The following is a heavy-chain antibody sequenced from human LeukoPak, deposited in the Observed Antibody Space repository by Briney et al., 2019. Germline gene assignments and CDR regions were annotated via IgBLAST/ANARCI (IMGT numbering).Heavy chain of an antibody. Sequence: GGSLRLSCAASGFTFSSYGMHWVRQAPGKGLEWVAFIRYDGSNKYYADSVKGRFTISRDSSKNTLYLQMNSLGAEDTAVYYCAKDPWLVRGSYFDYWGQGTLVTVSS. CDR2: IRYDGSNK. CDR1: GFTFSSYG. J-gene: IGHJ4*02. D-gene: IGHD6-19*01. V-gene: IGHV3-30*02. CDR3: AKDPWLVRGSYFDY.